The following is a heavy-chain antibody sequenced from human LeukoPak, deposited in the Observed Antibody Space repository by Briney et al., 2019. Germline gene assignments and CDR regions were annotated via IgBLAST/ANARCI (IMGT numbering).Heavy chain of an antibody. CDR2: INTDGSST. J-gene: IGHJ4*02. V-gene: IGHV3-74*01. CDR3: AKDSRVAAAGDY. Sequence: PINTDGSSTRYADSVKGRFTISRDNAKNTLYLQMNSLRSEDTAVYYCAKDSRVAAAGDYWGQGTLVTVSS. D-gene: IGHD6-13*01.